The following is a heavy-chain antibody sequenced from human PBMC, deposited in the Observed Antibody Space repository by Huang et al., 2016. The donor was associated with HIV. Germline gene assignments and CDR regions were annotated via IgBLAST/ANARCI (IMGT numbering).Heavy chain of an antibody. CDR2: IYYIGNG. D-gene: IGHD4-17*01. Sequence: QLQLQESGPGLVKPSETLSLTCTVSGGSISSSSYYWGWIRQSPGKGLEWIGMIYYIGNGYYNPSLKSRVTMSVDRSSNQFSLKMHSVTAADTAVYYCASRTTVTTTSNYHYFYMDVWGKGTTVIVSS. CDR3: ASRTTVTTTSNYHYFYMDV. V-gene: IGHV4-39*01. CDR1: GGSISSSSYY. J-gene: IGHJ6*03.